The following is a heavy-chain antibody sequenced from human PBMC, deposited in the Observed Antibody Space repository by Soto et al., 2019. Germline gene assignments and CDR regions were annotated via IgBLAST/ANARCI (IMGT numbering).Heavy chain of an antibody. CDR1: GFSFSSYG. CDR2: IWYDGSNK. D-gene: IGHD6-19*01. Sequence: QVQLVESGGGVVQPGRSLRLSCAASGFSFSSYGMHWVRQAPGKGLEWVAVIWYDGSNKYYADSVKGRFTISRDNSKNSLYLQMNGLRDEDNAVYYCAGTKALAAKTQYYFGYWGQGALVTDSS. J-gene: IGHJ4*02. V-gene: IGHV3-33*01. CDR3: AGTKALAAKTQYYFGY.